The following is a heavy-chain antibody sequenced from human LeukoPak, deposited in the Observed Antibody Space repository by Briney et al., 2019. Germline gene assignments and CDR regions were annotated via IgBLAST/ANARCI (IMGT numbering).Heavy chain of an antibody. CDR3: AKDREYYHDSSGPFDY. J-gene: IGHJ4*02. V-gene: IGHV3-23*01. CDR1: GFTFSSYG. Sequence: GGALRLSCAASGFTFSSYGMRWVRQAPGKGLEWGSAISGSGGSTYYADSVKGRFTISRDNSKNTLYLQMNSLRAEDTAVYYCAKDREYYHDSSGPFDYWGQGTLVTVSS. CDR2: ISGSGGST. D-gene: IGHD3-22*01.